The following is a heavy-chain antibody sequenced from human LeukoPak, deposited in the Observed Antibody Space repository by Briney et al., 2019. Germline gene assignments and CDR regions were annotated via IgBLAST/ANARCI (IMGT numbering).Heavy chain of an antibody. CDR3: ARVVATDYYYVMDV. CDR2: IYYSGST. CDR1: GGSISSSDYY. V-gene: IGHV4-31*03. Sequence: SETLSLTCTVSGGSISSSDYYWSWLRQHPGKGLEWIGYIYYSGSTYYNPSLKSRVTISLDKSKNQFSLKLTSVTAADTAVYYCARVVATDYYYVMDVWGQGTTVTVPS. J-gene: IGHJ6*02. D-gene: IGHD6-25*01.